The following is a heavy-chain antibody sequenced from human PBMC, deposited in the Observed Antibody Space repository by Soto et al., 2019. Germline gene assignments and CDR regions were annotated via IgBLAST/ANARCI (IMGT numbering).Heavy chain of an antibody. V-gene: IGHV3-53*01. Sequence: GGSLRLSCAASGFTVSSNYMSWVRQAPGKGLEWVSVIYSGGSTYYADSVKGRFTISRDNSKNTLYLQMNSLRADDTAVYYCARHFSGWFDPWGQGTLVTVSS. CDR3: ARHFSGWFDP. J-gene: IGHJ5*02. D-gene: IGHD3-10*01. CDR1: GFTVSSNY. CDR2: IYSGGST.